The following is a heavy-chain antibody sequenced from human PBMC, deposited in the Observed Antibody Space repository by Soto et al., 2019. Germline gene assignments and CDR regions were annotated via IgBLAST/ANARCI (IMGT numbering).Heavy chain of an antibody. CDR3: AKEYDPDYDYIWGTEGCAFDI. D-gene: IGHD3-16*01. J-gene: IGHJ3*02. Sequence: GGSLRLSCAASGFTFSSYAMSWVRQAPGKGLEWVSAISGSGGSTYYADSVKGQFTISRDNSKNTLYLQMNSLRAEDTAVYYCAKEYDPDYDYIWGTEGCAFDIWGQGTMVTVSS. V-gene: IGHV3-23*01. CDR1: GFTFSSYA. CDR2: ISGSGGST.